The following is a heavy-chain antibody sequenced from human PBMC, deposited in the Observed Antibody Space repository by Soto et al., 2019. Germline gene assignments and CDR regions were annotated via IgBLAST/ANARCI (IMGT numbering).Heavy chain of an antibody. CDR2: IYWDDDK. V-gene: IGHV2-5*02. D-gene: IGHD2-2*01. J-gene: IGHJ6*02. CDR1: GFSLSTSGVG. Sequence: QITLKESGPTLVKPTQTLTLTCTFSGFSLSTSGVGVGWIRQPPGKALEGLALIYWDDDKRYSLSCKSRLTITKDTSKNQVVLTMTSMDPVDTATYYCAHSEPATLTYGMDVWGQGTTVTVSS. CDR3: AHSEPATLTYGMDV.